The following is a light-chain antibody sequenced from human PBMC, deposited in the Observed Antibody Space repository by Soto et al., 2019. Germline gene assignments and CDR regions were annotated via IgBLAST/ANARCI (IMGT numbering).Light chain of an antibody. CDR1: NSNIGAGFN. V-gene: IGLV1-40*01. CDR3: QSYDSSLNVVV. Sequence: QSVLTQPPSVSGAPGQRVIISCTGSNSNIGAGFNVHWYQHLPGTASKLLLYATNDRPAGVPERFSGSRSDTSASLAITGLQAEDEAEYYCQSYDSSLNVVVFGGGTKLTVL. J-gene: IGLJ2*01. CDR2: ATN.